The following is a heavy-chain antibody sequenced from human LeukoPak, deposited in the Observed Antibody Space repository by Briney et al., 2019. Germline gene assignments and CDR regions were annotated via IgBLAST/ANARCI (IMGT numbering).Heavy chain of an antibody. V-gene: IGHV3-23*01. CDR1: GFTFSSYA. J-gene: IGHJ4*02. CDR2: ISGSGGST. D-gene: IGHD6-13*01. CDR3: ARSGSSSWGYYFDY. Sequence: PGGSLRLSCAASGFTFSSYAMSWVRQAPGKGLEWVSAISGSGGSTYYADSVKGRFTISRDNSKNTLYLQMNSLRAEDTAVYYCARSGSSSWGYYFDYWGQGTLVTVSS.